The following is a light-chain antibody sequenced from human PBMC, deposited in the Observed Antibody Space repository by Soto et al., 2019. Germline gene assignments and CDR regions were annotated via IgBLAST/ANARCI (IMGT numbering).Light chain of an antibody. Sequence: DIVMTQSPDSLAVSLGERATINCKSSRSVLYSSNNKNYLAWYQQKPGQPPKLLIYWASTRESGVPDRFSGSGSAXXXTLTINSLQAEDVAVYYCQQYYSTPFTFGPGTKVDI. CDR1: RSVLYSSNNKNY. V-gene: IGKV4-1*01. CDR2: WAS. CDR3: QQYYSTPFT. J-gene: IGKJ3*01.